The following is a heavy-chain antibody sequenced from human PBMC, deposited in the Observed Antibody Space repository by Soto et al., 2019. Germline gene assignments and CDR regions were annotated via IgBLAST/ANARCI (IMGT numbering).Heavy chain of an antibody. Sequence: SVKVSCKASGGTFSSYAISWVRQAPGQGLEWMGGIIPIFGTANYAQKFQGRVTITADESTSTAYMELSSLRSEDTAVYYCARSPGYSSSQYYFDYWGQGTLVTVSS. J-gene: IGHJ4*02. V-gene: IGHV1-69*13. CDR1: GGTFSSYA. CDR3: ARSPGYSSSQYYFDY. D-gene: IGHD6-13*01. CDR2: IIPIFGTA.